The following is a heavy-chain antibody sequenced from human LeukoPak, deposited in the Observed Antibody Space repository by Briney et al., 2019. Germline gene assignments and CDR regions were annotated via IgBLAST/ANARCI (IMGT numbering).Heavy chain of an antibody. CDR1: GFTFSSYV. CDR2: ISYDGGNK. Sequence: GGSLRLSCAASGFTFSSYVMHWVPQAPGKGLEWVAFISYDGGNKYYADSVKGRFTISRDNSKNTLYLQMNSLRTEDTAVYYCAKDLGYSGSYIDCWGQGTLVTVSS. J-gene: IGHJ4*02. CDR3: AKDLGYSGSYIDC. D-gene: IGHD1-26*01. V-gene: IGHV3-30*18.